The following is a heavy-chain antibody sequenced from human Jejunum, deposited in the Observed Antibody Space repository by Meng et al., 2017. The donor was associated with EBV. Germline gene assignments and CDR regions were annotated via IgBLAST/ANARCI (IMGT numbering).Heavy chain of an antibody. CDR3: ARQGPSGRTFDY. J-gene: IGHJ4*02. Sequence: QLQLQESGPGLWKPSETLSLTCTVSGGSISSSSYYWGWIRQPPGKGLEWIGTYYNSGSTYYNPSLKSRVSISVDTSKNQFSLKLISVTAADTAAYYCARQGPSGRTFDYWGQGTLVTVSS. D-gene: IGHD1-26*01. CDR2: YYNSGST. CDR1: GGSISSSSYY. V-gene: IGHV4-39*01.